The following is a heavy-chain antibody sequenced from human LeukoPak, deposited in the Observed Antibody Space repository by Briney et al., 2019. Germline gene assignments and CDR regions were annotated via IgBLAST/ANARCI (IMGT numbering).Heavy chain of an antibody. V-gene: IGHV3-23*01. CDR2: ISGSGGST. Sequence: PGGSLRLSCEASGFTFSTFAMIWVRQAPGKGLEWVSAISGSGGSTYYADSVKGRFTISRDNSKNTLYLQMNSLRAEDTAVYYCAKDPGLLWFGENWFDPWGQGTLVTVSS. J-gene: IGHJ5*02. CDR3: AKDPGLLWFGENWFDP. D-gene: IGHD3-10*01. CDR1: GFTFSTFA.